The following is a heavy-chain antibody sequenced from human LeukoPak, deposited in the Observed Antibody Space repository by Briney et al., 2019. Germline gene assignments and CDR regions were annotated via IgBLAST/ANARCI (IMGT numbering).Heavy chain of an antibody. CDR1: GFTFSIYN. J-gene: IGHJ4*02. Sequence: GGSLRLSCAASGFTFSIYNMNWVRQAPGKGLEWVSSISSSSSYIYYADSVKGRFTISRDNAKNSLYLQMNSLRAEDTAVYYCARLTTTVTTPFDYWGQGALVTVSS. CDR3: ARLTTTVTTPFDY. D-gene: IGHD4-17*01. CDR2: ISSSSSYI. V-gene: IGHV3-21*01.